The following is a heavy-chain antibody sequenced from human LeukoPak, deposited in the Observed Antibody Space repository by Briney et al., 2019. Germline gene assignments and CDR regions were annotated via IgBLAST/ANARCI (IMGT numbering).Heavy chain of an antibody. V-gene: IGHV1-69*05. Sequence: SVKVSCKASGGTFSSYAISWVRQAPGQGLEWMGGIIPIFGTANYAQKFQGRVTMTTDTSTSTAYMELRSLRSDDTAVYYCARDLGAMVPGYWGQGTLVTVSS. CDR1: GGTFSSYA. CDR3: ARDLGAMVPGY. D-gene: IGHD3-10*01. CDR2: IIPIFGTA. J-gene: IGHJ4*02.